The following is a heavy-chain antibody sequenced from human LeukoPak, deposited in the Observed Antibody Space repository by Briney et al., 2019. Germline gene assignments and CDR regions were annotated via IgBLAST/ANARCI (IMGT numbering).Heavy chain of an antibody. J-gene: IGHJ6*02. D-gene: IGHD3-10*01. CDR3: ARLNGLGSYYTYYGMDV. CDR1: GYTFTSYG. Sequence: GASVKVSCKASGYTFTSYGISWVRQAPGQGLEWVGWISAYNGNTNYAQKLQGRVTMTTDTSTSTAYMELRSLRSDETAVYYCARLNGLGSYYTYYGMDVWGQGTTVTVS. CDR2: ISAYNGNT. V-gene: IGHV1-18*01.